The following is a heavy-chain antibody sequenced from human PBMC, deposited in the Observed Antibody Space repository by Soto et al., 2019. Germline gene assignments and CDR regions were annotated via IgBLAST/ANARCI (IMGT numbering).Heavy chain of an antibody. J-gene: IGHJ5*02. D-gene: IGHD2-15*01. V-gene: IGHV3-21*01. CDR3: AVIGVVAATHWFDP. CDR2: ISSSSTSI. Sequence: EVQLVESGGGLVKPGGSLRLSCAASGFTFSSYSMNWVRQAPGKGLEWVSSISSSSTSIYYADSVTGRFTISSDNAKNSLYLQMNRLRAEDTALYYCAVIGVVAATHWFDPWGQGTLVTVSS. CDR1: GFTFSSYS.